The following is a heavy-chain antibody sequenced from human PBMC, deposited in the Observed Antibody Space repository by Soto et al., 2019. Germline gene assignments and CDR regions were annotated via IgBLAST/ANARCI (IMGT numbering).Heavy chain of an antibody. CDR2: ISYDGSNK. D-gene: IGHD6-19*01. Sequence: PGGSLRLCCAASGFTFGSYGMHWVRQAPGKGLEWVAVISYDGSNKYYADSVKGRFTISRDNSKNTLYLQMNSLRAEDTAVYYCAKDLKSLPIAVAAPNWFDPRGQGTLVTVSS. CDR3: AKDLKSLPIAVAAPNWFDP. CDR1: GFTFGSYG. V-gene: IGHV3-30*18. J-gene: IGHJ5*02.